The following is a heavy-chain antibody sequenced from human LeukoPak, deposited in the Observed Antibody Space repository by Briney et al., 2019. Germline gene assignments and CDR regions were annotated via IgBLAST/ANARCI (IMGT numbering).Heavy chain of an antibody. CDR1: GYTFSRHY. V-gene: IGHV1-46*01. CDR3: ARGTGTYNNFYNWLDP. J-gene: IGHJ5*02. CDR2: INPSGGGT. D-gene: IGHD4-11*01. Sequence: ASVKVSCKATGYTFSRHYMHWVRQAPGQGLEWMGIINPSGGGTIYAQKFQGRVTMTWDTSTSTVYMELSSLRSGDTAVYYCARGTGTYNNFYNWLDPWGQGTLVTVSS.